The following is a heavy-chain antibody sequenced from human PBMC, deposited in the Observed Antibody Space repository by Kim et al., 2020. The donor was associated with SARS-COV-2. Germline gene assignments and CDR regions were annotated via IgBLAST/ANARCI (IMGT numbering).Heavy chain of an antibody. V-gene: IGHV3-11*05. Sequence: TNYAHSVKGRFTVSRENSKNSLYLQMNSLRAEDTAVYYCARVTGAAMDVWGQGTMVTVSS. D-gene: IGHD4-4*01. CDR3: ARVTGAAMDV. J-gene: IGHJ6*02. CDR2: T.